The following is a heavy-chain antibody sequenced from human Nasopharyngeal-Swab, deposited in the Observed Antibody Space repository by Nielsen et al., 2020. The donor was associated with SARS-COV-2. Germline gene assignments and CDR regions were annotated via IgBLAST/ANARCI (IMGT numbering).Heavy chain of an antibody. CDR3: AGVLSATY. D-gene: IGHD2-8*01. CDR1: GFTFDDYA. V-gene: IGHV3-9*01. Sequence: SLKISCAASGFTFDDYAMHWVRQAPGKGLEWVSGISWNSGSIGYADSVKGRFTISRDNAKNSLYLQMNSLRAEDTALYYCAGVLSATYWGQGTLVTASS. J-gene: IGHJ4*02. CDR2: ISWNSGSI.